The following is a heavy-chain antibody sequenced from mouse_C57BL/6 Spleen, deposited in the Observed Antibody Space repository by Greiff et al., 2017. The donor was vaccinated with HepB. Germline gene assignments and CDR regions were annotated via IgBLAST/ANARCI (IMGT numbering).Heavy chain of an antibody. CDR2: IYPGDGDT. Sequence: QVQLQQSGAELVKPGASVKISCKASGYAFSSYWMNWVKQRPGKGLEWIGQIYPGDGDTNYNGKFKGKATLTADKSSRTAYMQLSSLTSGDSAVYVCSRGFITTVVATDWYFDVWGTGTTVTVSS. CDR1: GYAFSSYW. V-gene: IGHV1-80*01. CDR3: SRGFITTVVATDWYFDV. D-gene: IGHD1-1*01. J-gene: IGHJ1*03.